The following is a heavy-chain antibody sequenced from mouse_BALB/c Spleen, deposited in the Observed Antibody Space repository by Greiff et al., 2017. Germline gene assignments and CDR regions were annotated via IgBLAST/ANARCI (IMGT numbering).Heavy chain of an antibody. Sequence: VQLQQSGAELVRPGASVKLSCKASGYTFTDYYINWVKQRTGQGLEWIGEIYPGSGNTYYNEKFKGKATLTADKSSSTAYMQLSSLTSEDSAVYFCARSGTGTFDYWGQGTTLTISS. CDR3: ARSGTGTFDY. CDR2: IYPGSGNT. V-gene: IGHV1-77*01. CDR1: GYTFTDYY. D-gene: IGHD4-1*01. J-gene: IGHJ2*01.